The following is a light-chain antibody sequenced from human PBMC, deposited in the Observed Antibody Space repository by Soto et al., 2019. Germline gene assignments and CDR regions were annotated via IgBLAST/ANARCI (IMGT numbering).Light chain of an antibody. CDR2: KAS. J-gene: IGKJ1*01. V-gene: IGKV1-5*03. Sequence: DIQMTQSPSTLSASVGDRVTITCRASQSISTWLAWYQQKPGKAPNLLIYKASSLEGGVPSRFSGSGSGTEFTFTISSLQPDDFATYYCQQYNSYSWTFGQGTKVEIK. CDR1: QSISTW. CDR3: QQYNSYSWT.